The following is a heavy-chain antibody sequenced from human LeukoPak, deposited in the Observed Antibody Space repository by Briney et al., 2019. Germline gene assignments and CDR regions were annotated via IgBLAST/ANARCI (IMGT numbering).Heavy chain of an antibody. D-gene: IGHD4-17*01. CDR2: IYYSGNT. J-gene: IGHJ3*02. Sequence: SETLSLTCTVSGDSIRSTTFYWGWIRQPPGKGLEWIGSIYYSGNTYYNPSLMSRVTISIDTSKNQFSLKLSSVTAADTAVYYCARCRTVTTYAFDIWGQGTMVTVSS. CDR3: ARCRTVTTYAFDI. V-gene: IGHV4-39*07. CDR1: GDSIRSTTFY.